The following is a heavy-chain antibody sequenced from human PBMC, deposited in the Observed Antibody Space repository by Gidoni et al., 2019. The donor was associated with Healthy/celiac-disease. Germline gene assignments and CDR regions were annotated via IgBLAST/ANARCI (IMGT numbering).Heavy chain of an antibody. D-gene: IGHD6-19*01. CDR2: INHSGST. J-gene: IGHJ4*02. CDR3: ARGRGNGEQWLSKGKFDY. Sequence: QVQLQQWGAGLLKPSETLSLTCAVYGGSFSGYYWSWIRQPPGKGLEWIGEINHSGSTNYNPSLKSRVTISVDTSKNQFSLKLSSVTAADTAVYYCARGRGNGEQWLSKGKFDYWGQGTLVTVSS. V-gene: IGHV4-34*01. CDR1: GGSFSGYY.